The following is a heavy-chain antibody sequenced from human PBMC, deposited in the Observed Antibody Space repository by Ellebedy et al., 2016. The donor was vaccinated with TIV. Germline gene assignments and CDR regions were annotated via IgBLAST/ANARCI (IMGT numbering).Heavy chain of an antibody. Sequence: SETLSLXCTVSGGYLRSHYWSWIRQPPGKGLEWIGYIYYSGSTNYNPSLKSRVTISVDTSKNQFSLNLSSVTAADTAVYYCARDPTDKFAGDSSGPDGGYWGQGTLVTVSS. CDR1: GGYLRSHY. CDR3: ARDPTDKFAGDSSGPDGGY. J-gene: IGHJ4*02. V-gene: IGHV4-59*11. D-gene: IGHD3-22*01. CDR2: IYYSGST.